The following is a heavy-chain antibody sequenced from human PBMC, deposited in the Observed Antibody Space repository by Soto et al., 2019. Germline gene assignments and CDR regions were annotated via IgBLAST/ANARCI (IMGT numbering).Heavy chain of an antibody. CDR2: IRSKAYGGTT. CDR3: TRDIPSPIVVVPAAIDY. CDR1: GFTFGDYA. D-gene: IGHD2-2*02. Sequence: GGSLRLSCTASGFTFGDYAMSWFRQAPGKGLEWVGFIRSKAYGGTTEYAASVKGRFTISRDDSKSIAYLQMNSLKTEDTAVYYCTRDIPSPIVVVPAAIDYWGQGTLVTVSS. J-gene: IGHJ4*02. V-gene: IGHV3-49*03.